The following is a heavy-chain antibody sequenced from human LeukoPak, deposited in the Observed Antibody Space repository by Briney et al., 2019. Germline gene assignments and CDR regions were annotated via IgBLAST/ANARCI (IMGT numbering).Heavy chain of an antibody. CDR3: ACSYASDAFDI. V-gene: IGHV3-21*01. CDR2: ISSSSSYI. D-gene: IGHD2-2*01. CDR1: AFPFSNYG. Sequence: AGGSLRLSCAASAFPFSNYGMHWVRQAPGKGLEWVSSISSSSSYIYYADSVKGRFTISRDNAKNSLYLQMNSLRAEDTAVYYCACSYASDAFDIWGQGTMVTVSS. J-gene: IGHJ3*02.